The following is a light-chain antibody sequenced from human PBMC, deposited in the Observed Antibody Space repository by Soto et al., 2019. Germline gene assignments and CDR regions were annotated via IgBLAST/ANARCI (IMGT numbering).Light chain of an antibody. CDR1: SSDVGGYNY. J-gene: IGLJ2*01. CDR2: EVS. V-gene: IGLV2-14*01. CDR3: SSYTSSSTPVV. Sequence: QSVLTQPASVSGSPGQSITISCTGTSSDVGGYNYVSWYQHHPGKGPKLMIYEVSNRPSGVSNRFSGSKSGNTASLTISGLQAEDEADYYCSSYTSSSTPVVFGGGTKVTVL.